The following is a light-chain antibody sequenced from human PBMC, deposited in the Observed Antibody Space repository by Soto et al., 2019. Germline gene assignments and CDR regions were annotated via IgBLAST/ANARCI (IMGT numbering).Light chain of an antibody. CDR2: GAS. CDR3: QQLNSYLSLT. J-gene: IGKJ4*01. V-gene: IGKV1-9*01. Sequence: IQLTQSPSSLSASVGDRVTITCRASQGISSYLAWYQQKPGKAPKLLIYGASTLQRGVASRFSGSGSGTDFTLTISSLQPEDFATYYCQQLNSYLSLTFGGGTKVEIK. CDR1: QGISSY.